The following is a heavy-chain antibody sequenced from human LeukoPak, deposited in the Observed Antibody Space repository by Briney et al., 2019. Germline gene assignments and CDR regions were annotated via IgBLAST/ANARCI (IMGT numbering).Heavy chain of an antibody. V-gene: IGHV3-30*02. CDR1: GFTFSSYG. J-gene: IGHJ4*02. CDR2: IRYDGSNK. CDR3: AKDGGHCSSTSCLIY. Sequence: GGSLRLSCAASGFTFSSYGMHWVRQAPAKGLEWVAFIRYDGSNKYYADTVKGRLTIYRDNSKNTLYLQMNSLRAEDTAVYYCAKDGGHCSSTSCLIYWGQGTLVTVSS. D-gene: IGHD2-2*01.